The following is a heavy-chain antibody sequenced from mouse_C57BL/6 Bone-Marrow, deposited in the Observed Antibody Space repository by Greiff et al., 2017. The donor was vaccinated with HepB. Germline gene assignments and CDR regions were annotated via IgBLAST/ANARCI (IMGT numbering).Heavy chain of an antibody. V-gene: IGHV1-64*01. Sequence: QVQLQQPGAELVKPGASVKLSCKASGYTFTSYWMHWVKQRPGQGLEWIGMIHPNSGSTNYNEKFKSKATLTVDKSSSTAYMQLSSLTSEDSAVYYCSRSDYYGSSPYWGQGTLVTVSA. CDR1: GYTFTSYW. D-gene: IGHD1-1*01. J-gene: IGHJ3*01. CDR2: IHPNSGST. CDR3: SRSDYYGSSPY.